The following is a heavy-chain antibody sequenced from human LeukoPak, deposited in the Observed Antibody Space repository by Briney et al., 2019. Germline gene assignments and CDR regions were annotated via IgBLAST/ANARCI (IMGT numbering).Heavy chain of an antibody. D-gene: IGHD3-22*01. V-gene: IGHV4-61*08. CDR3: ARRGSGYSWFDP. CDR1: GGSISSGGYY. J-gene: IGHJ5*02. Sequence: PSETLSLTCTVSGGSISSGGYYWSWIRQHPGKGLEWIGYIYYSGSTNYNPSLKSRVTLSVDTPKNQFSLKLSSVTAADTAVYYCARRGSGYSWFDPWGQGTLVTVSS. CDR2: IYYSGST.